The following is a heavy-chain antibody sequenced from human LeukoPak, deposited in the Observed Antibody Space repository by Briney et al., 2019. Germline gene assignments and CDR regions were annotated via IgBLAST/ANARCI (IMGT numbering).Heavy chain of an antibody. Sequence: SETLSLTCTVSGGSIRDFYWSWIRQSPERGLEFIGYVYNSGITEYNPSLKSRVTISLDTSKNQFSLELSSVTAADTAVYYCASLAAPFGWYGGSYYWYMDVWAKGTTVTVSS. CDR2: VYNSGIT. D-gene: IGHD6-19*01. CDR1: GGSIRDFY. V-gene: IGHV4-59*01. CDR3: ASLAAPFGWYGGSYYWYMDV. J-gene: IGHJ6*03.